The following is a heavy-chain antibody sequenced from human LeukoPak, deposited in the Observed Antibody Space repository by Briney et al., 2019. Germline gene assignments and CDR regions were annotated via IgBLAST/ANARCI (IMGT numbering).Heavy chain of an antibody. Sequence: GSSVKVSCKASGGTFSSYAISWVRQAPGQGLEWMGGIIPIFGTANYAQKFQGRVTITTDESTSTAYMELSSLRSEDTAVYYCAGGDSSGYYPFDYWGQGTLVTVSS. CDR2: IIPIFGTA. CDR3: AGGDSSGYYPFDY. CDR1: GGTFSSYA. J-gene: IGHJ4*02. D-gene: IGHD3-22*01. V-gene: IGHV1-69*05.